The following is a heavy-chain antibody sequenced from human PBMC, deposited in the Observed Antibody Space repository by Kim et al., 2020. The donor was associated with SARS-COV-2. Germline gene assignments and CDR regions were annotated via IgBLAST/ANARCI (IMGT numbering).Heavy chain of an antibody. J-gene: IGHJ6*01. CDR2: INHSGST. Sequence: SETLSLTCAVYGGSFSGYYWSWIRQPPGKGLEWIGEINHSGSTNYNPSLKSRVTISVDTSKNQFSLKLSSVTAADTAVYYCARVGIQLWFHSYYGMDGWG. CDR3: ARVGIQLWFHSYYGMDG. CDR1: GGSFSGYY. V-gene: IGHV4-34*01. D-gene: IGHD5-18*01.